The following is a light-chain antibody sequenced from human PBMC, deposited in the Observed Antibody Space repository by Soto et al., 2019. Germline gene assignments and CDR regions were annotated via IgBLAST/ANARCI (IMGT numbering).Light chain of an antibody. CDR2: TTS. CDR3: QQTYTLPRT. J-gene: IGKJ1*01. CDR1: QTVSKF. V-gene: IGKV1-39*01. Sequence: DIQMTQTPSSVSASVGDRVTIACRASQTVSKFVNWYQQKPGKVPTLLIFTTSTLHRGVPSRFSGSGSGTEFTLTINGLQPEDFATYYCQQTYTLPRTFAQGTKVDIK.